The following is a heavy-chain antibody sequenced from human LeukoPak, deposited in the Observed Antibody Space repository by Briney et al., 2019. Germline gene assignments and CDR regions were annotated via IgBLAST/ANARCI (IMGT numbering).Heavy chain of an antibody. Sequence: PGGSLRLSCAASGFTFSSYSMNWVRQAPGKGLDWVSSISSSSSYIYYADSVKGRFTISRDNGKNSLYLQMNSLRAEDTAVYYCASYCSGGSCYSADFDYWGQGTLVTVSS. V-gene: IGHV3-21*01. CDR3: ASYCSGGSCYSADFDY. J-gene: IGHJ4*02. CDR2: ISSSSSYI. D-gene: IGHD2-15*01. CDR1: GFTFSSYS.